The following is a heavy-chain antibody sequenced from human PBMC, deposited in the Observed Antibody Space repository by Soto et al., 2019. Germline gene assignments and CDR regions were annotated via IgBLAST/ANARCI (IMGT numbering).Heavy chain of an antibody. CDR3: AKDHTGQRDYYYYGMDV. Sequence: GGSLRLSCAASGFTFSSYAMSWVRQAPGKGLEWVSAISGSGGSTYYADSVKGRFTISRDNSKNTLYLQMNSLRAEDTAVYYCAKDHTGQRDYYYYGMDVWGQGTTVTVSS. CDR1: GFTFSSYA. D-gene: IGHD6-25*01. J-gene: IGHJ6*02. CDR2: ISGSGGST. V-gene: IGHV3-23*01.